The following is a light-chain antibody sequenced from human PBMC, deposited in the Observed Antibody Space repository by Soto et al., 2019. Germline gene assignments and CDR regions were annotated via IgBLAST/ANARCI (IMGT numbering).Light chain of an antibody. CDR3: QQRYSTRLT. V-gene: IGKV1-39*01. Sequence: DIQMTQSPSSLSASVGDRVTITCRAGQTISGYLNWYQQKPEKAPKLLIYATSSLQSGVPSRFSGSGSGTDFTLTISSLQPEDFATYYCQQRYSTRLTFGGGTKVEIK. CDR1: QTISGY. J-gene: IGKJ4*01. CDR2: ATS.